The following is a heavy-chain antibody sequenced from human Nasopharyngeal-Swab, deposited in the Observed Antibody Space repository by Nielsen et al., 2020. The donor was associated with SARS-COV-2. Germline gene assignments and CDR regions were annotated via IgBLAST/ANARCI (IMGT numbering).Heavy chain of an antibody. CDR1: GFSLSTSGVG. V-gene: IGHV2-5*02. Sequence: SGPTLVKPTQTLTLTCTFSGFSLSTSGVGVGWIRQPPGKALEWLALIYWDDDKRYSPSLNSRLTITTDTSKIQVVLTMTNMDPVDTTPSYCALLSSYYCMDVWGQGTTVTVSS. CDR2: IYWDDDK. CDR3: ALLSSYYCMDV. J-gene: IGHJ6*02.